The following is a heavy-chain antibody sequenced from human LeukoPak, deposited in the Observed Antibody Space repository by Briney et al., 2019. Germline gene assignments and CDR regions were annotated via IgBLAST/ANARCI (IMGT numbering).Heavy chain of an antibody. Sequence: PGGSLRLSCAASGFTFSSYAMSWVRQAPGKGLEWVSAISGSSGSTYYADSVKGRFTISRDNSKNTLYLQMNSLRAEDTAVYYCAKELRGYSNYPPFDYWGQGTLVTVSS. V-gene: IGHV3-23*01. CDR3: AKELRGYSNYPPFDY. J-gene: IGHJ4*02. CDR2: ISGSSGST. CDR1: GFTFSSYA. D-gene: IGHD4-11*01.